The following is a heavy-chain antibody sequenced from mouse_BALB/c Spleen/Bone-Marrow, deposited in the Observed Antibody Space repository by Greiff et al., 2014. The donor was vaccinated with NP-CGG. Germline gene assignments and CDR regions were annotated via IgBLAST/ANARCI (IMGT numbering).Heavy chain of an antibody. CDR1: GYTFTGYY. Sequence: QVQLQQSGAELVKPGASVKLSCKASGYTFTGYYMYWVKQRPGQGLEWIGGINPSNGGTNFNEKFKSKATLTVDKSSSTAYMQLSSLTSEDSAVYYCTGSEPFAYWGQGTLVTVSA. CDR3: TGSEPFAY. J-gene: IGHJ3*01. V-gene: IGHV1S81*02. CDR2: INPSNGGT.